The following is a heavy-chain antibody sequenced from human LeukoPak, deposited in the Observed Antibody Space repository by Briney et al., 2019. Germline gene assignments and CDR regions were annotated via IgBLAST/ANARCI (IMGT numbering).Heavy chain of an antibody. CDR3: AKTYYYDSSGYWFDY. Sequence: GGSLRLSCAASGFTFVDYGMNWVRQAPGKGLEWVSDINWNGGSTGYADSVKGRFTISRDNAKNSLYLQMNSLRAEDTALYYCAKTYYYDSSGYWFDYWGQGTLVTVST. J-gene: IGHJ4*02. CDR1: GFTFVDYG. D-gene: IGHD3-22*01. V-gene: IGHV3-20*04. CDR2: INWNGGST.